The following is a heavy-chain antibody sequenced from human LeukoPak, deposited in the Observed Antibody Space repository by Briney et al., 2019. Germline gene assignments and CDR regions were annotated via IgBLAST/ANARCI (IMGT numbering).Heavy chain of an antibody. D-gene: IGHD4-17*01. J-gene: IGHJ4*02. CDR1: GGSISSGGYS. V-gene: IGHV4-30-2*01. CDR2: ISHSGST. CDR3: ARGTVDYGDYPFDY. Sequence: SQTLSLTCAVSGGSISSGGYSWSWIRQPPGKGLEWIGYISHSGSTYYNPSLKSRVTISVDTSKNQFSLKLSSVTAADTAVYYCARGTVDYGDYPFDYWGQGTLVTVSS.